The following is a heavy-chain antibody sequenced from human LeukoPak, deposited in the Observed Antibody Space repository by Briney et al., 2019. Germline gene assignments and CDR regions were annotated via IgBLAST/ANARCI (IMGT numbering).Heavy chain of an antibody. D-gene: IGHD1-26*01. J-gene: IGHJ4*02. Sequence: PGGSLRLSCAASGFTFSSYSMNWVRQAPGKGLEWVSSISSRSSYIYYADSVKGRFTISRDNAKNSLYLQMNSLRAEDTTVYYCARGSGSHYLFDYWGQGTLVTVTS. CDR1: GFTFSSYS. V-gene: IGHV3-21*01. CDR3: ARGSGSHYLFDY. CDR2: ISSRSSYI.